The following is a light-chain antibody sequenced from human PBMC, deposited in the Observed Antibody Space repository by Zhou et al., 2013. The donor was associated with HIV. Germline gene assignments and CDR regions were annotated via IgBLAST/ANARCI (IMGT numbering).Light chain of an antibody. Sequence: DIQMTQSPSSLSASVGDRVTITCRTSQSVSTFLNWYQQKPGKAPKLLIFGASTLQSGVPSRFSGSGSGTDFTLTISSLQPEDFATYYCQQFNSYPTFGQGTRLEIK. CDR3: QQFNSYPT. CDR1: QSVSTF. J-gene: IGKJ5*01. V-gene: IGKV1-39*01. CDR2: GAS.